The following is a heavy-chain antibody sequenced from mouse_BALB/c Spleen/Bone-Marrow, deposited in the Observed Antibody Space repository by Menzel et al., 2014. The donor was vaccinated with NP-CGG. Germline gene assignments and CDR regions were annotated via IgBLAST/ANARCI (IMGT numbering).Heavy chain of an antibody. CDR1: GFAFSSYT. CDR3: TRDDYDGGFFY. J-gene: IGHJ3*01. D-gene: IGHD2-4*01. V-gene: IGHV5-6-4*01. Sequence: EVMLVESGGGLVKPGGSLKLSCAASGFAFSSYTMSWVRQTPEKRLEWVATIRSGGSYTYYPDSVKGRFTISRDNAKNTLYLQMSSLKSEDTAMYYCTRDDYDGGFFYWGQGTLVTVSA. CDR2: IRSGGSYT.